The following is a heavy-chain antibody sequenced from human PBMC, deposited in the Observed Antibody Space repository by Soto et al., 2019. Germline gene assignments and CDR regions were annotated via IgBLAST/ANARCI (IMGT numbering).Heavy chain of an antibody. CDR1: GYGITGYD. D-gene: IGHD6-13*01. J-gene: IGHJ3*02. Sequence: VKRYCKGVGYGITGYDSNWLRNTNGQGLEWMGWMNPNSGNTGYAQKFQGRVTMTRNTSISTAYMELSSLRSEDTAVYYCARAFGYSSSCLVFDIWGQGTMVTVSS. CDR3: ARAFGYSSSCLVFDI. CDR2: MNPNSGNT. V-gene: IGHV1-8*01.